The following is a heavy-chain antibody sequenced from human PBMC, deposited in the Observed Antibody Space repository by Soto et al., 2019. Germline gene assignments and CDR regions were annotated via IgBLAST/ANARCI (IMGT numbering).Heavy chain of an antibody. CDR1: GFTFSSYA. CDR2: ISGSGGST. Sequence: GGSLRLSCAASGFTFSSYAMSWVRQAPGKGLEWVSAISGSGGSTYYADSVKGRFTISRDNSKNTLYLQMNSLRAEDTAVYYCAGLKGGYCSGGSCYGFDYWGQGTLVTVSS. J-gene: IGHJ4*02. V-gene: IGHV3-23*01. CDR3: AGLKGGYCSGGSCYGFDY. D-gene: IGHD2-15*01.